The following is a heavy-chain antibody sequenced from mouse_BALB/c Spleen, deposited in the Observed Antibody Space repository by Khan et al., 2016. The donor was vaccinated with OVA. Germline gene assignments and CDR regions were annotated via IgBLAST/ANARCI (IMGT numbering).Heavy chain of an antibody. V-gene: IGHV2-6-4*01. CDR1: GFSLSRYN. Sequence: QVQLKESGPGLVAPSQSLSITCTVSGFSLSRYNIHWVRQPPGKGLEWLGMIWAGGGTDYNSNIKSKMNISKDNSKCQVFLKMNSLQTDDTAMYYCARAYYRYDGYYAMDFWGQGTSVTVSS. CDR3: ARAYYRYDGYYAMDF. J-gene: IGHJ4*01. D-gene: IGHD2-14*01. CDR2: IWAGGGT.